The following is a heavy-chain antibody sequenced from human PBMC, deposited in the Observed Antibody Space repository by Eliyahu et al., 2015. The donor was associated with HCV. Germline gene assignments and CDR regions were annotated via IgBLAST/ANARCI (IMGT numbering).Heavy chain of an antibody. J-gene: IGHJ4*02. CDR3: ARRSSWYEGAYFDY. D-gene: IGHD6-13*01. CDR1: GGSISSYY. V-gene: IGHV4-59*08. CDR2: IYYSGST. Sequence: QVQLQESGPGLVKPSETLSLTCTVSGGSISSYYWSWIRQPPGKGLEWIGYIYYSGSTNYNPSLKSRVTISVDTSKNQFSLKLSSVTAADTAVYYCARRSSWYEGAYFDYWGQGTLVTVSS.